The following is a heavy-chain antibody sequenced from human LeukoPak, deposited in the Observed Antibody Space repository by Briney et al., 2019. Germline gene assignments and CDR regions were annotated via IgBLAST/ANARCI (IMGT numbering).Heavy chain of an antibody. CDR2: ISGVGGST. J-gene: IGHJ6*03. CDR1: VFTFSSDG. V-gene: IGHV3-23*01. Sequence: GALRVSCVASVFTFSSDGMCCVREAPGEGRGCGSAISGVGGSTYYADSVKRRFNIYRDNSKTTMYLQMNSLRAEDTAVYYCAKDPAYRDSYYYMDVWGKGTTVSISS. D-gene: IGHD1-14*01. CDR3: AKDPAYRDSYYYMDV.